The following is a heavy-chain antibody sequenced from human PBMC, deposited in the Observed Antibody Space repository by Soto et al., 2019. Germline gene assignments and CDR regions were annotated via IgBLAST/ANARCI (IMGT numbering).Heavy chain of an antibody. D-gene: IGHD3-16*01. Sequence: EVQLVESGGGLVQPGGSLRLSCAASGFTFSSYDMHWVGQATGKGLEWVSGIGTGGDTYYPGSVKGRFTVSRENAKNSLYLQMNSLRAGDTAVYYCARVSPRGFDFWGQGTLVTVSS. CDR2: IGTGGDT. V-gene: IGHV3-13*01. CDR1: GFTFSSYD. CDR3: ARVSPRGFDF. J-gene: IGHJ4*02.